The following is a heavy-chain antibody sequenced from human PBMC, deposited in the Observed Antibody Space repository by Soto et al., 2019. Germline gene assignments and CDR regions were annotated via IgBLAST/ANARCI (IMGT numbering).Heavy chain of an antibody. CDR3: TRNARFLDCPAYSRDF. V-gene: IGHV3-33*01. J-gene: IGHJ6*04. CDR1: GFAFSNYA. CDR2: IWNDGVNK. D-gene: IGHD3-3*01. Sequence: QVQLVESGGGVVKPGRSLRLSCAASGFAFSNYAIHWVRQAPGKGLEWVAVIWNDGVNKYYLDSVKGRFTISRDYSMDTSYLQMSSLRAEDTADYYCTRNARFLDCPAYSRDFWVKGTTVTVSS.